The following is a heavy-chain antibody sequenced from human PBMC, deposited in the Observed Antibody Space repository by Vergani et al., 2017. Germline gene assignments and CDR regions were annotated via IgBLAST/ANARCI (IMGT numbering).Heavy chain of an antibody. Sequence: EVQLLESGGGLVQPGGSLRLSCAASGFTFSSYAMSWVRQAPGKGLEWVSAFSGSGGSTYYADSVKGRFTISRDNAKNSLYLQMNSLRAEDTAVYYCAREGVGXFDYWGQGTLVTVSS. CDR2: FSGSGGST. V-gene: IGHV3-23*01. CDR3: AREGVGXFDY. CDR1: GFTFSSYA. D-gene: IGHD3-16*01. J-gene: IGHJ4*02.